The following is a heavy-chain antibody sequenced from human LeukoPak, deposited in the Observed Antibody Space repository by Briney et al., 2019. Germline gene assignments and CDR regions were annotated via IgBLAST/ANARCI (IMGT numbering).Heavy chain of an antibody. V-gene: IGHV4-34*01. CDR2: INHSGST. J-gene: IGHJ4*02. CDR1: GGSFSGYY. CDR3: ARRTTGTGPFDY. Sequence: SETLSLTCAVYGGSFSGYYWSWIRQPPGKGLEWIGEINHSGSTNYNPSLKSRVTMSADTSKNQFSLKVSSVTAADTAVYFCARRTTGTGPFDYWGQGTLVTVSS. D-gene: IGHD1-1*01.